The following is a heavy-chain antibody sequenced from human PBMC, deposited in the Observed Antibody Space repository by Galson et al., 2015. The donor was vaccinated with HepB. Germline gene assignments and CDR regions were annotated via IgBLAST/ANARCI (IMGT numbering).Heavy chain of an antibody. CDR3: ARGISGSGNYYDLLDY. Sequence: SVKVSCKAIDYTFTTYTISWVRQAPGQGLEWMGWVSVFNGNTNYAQKFQGRVTMTTDTSTTTAYMERRSVRSDDTAVDYCARGISGSGNYYDLLDYGGPGTLITVSS. V-gene: IGHV1-18*01. CDR1: DYTFTTYT. CDR2: VSVFNGNT. J-gene: IGHJ4*02. D-gene: IGHD3-10*01.